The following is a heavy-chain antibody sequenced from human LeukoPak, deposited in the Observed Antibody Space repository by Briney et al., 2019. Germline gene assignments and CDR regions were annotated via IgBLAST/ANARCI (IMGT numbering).Heavy chain of an antibody. CDR3: AKDSVLSGSPHDY. Sequence: ASVKVSCKASGYTFTSYGINWVRQATGQGLEWMGWMNPNSGNTGYAQKFQGRVTMTRNTSISTAYMELSSLRSEDTAVYYCAKDSVLSGSPHDYWGQGTLVTVSS. CDR2: MNPNSGNT. D-gene: IGHD1-26*01. V-gene: IGHV1-8*02. CDR1: GYTFTSYG. J-gene: IGHJ4*02.